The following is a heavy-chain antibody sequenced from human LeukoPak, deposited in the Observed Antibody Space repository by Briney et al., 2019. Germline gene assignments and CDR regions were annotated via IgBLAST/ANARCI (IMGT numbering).Heavy chain of an antibody. CDR2: ISSSSSYI. J-gene: IGHJ3*02. CDR3: ARDYGDSFDAFDI. Sequence: PGGSLRLSCAASGFTFSSYSMNWVRQAPGKGLEWDSSISSSSSYIYYADSVKGRFTISRDNAKNSLYLQMNSLRAEDTAVYYCARDYGDSFDAFDIWGQGTMVTVSS. V-gene: IGHV3-21*01. CDR1: GFTFSSYS. D-gene: IGHD4-17*01.